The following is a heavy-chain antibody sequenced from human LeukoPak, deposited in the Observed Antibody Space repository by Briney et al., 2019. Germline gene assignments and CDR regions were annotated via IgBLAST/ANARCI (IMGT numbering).Heavy chain of an antibody. CDR1: GFTFTDLY. D-gene: IGHD1-26*01. CDR3: ARDVGADF. Sequence: GGSLRLSCAAPGFTFTDLYMSWIRQAPGKGLQWVAYFSDSGTTVDYADSVKGRFSISRDNTENSLYLQMNSLRVEDTGFYYCARDVGADFWGQGTLVTVSS. CDR2: FSDSGTTV. V-gene: IGHV3-11*04. J-gene: IGHJ4*02.